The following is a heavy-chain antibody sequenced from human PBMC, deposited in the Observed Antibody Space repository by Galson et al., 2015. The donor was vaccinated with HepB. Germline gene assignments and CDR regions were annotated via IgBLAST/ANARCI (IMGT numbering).Heavy chain of an antibody. Sequence: SVKVSCKASGYTFTGYYMHWVRQAPGQGLEWMGRINPNSGGTNYAQKFQGRVTMTRDTSISTAYMELSRLRSDDTAVDYCARSRALIAAAGYYYYDYRDVWGKGTTVTVAS. V-gene: IGHV1-2*06. J-gene: IGHJ6*03. CDR2: INPNSGGT. CDR1: GYTFTGYY. CDR3: ARSRALIAAAGYYYYDYRDV. D-gene: IGHD6-13*01.